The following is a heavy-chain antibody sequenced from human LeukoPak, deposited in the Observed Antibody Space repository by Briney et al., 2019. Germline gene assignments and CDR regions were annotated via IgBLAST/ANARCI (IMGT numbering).Heavy chain of an antibody. CDR2: IYYSGST. D-gene: IGHD3-22*01. CDR3: ARAFPAGYYGY. J-gene: IGHJ4*02. CDR1: GGSISSYY. V-gene: IGHV4-59*01. Sequence: SETLSLTCTVSGGSISSYYWSWIRQPPGKGLEWIGYIYYSGSTNYNPSLKSRVTISVDTSKNQFSLKLSSVTAADTAVYYCARAFPAGYYGYWGQGTLVTVSS.